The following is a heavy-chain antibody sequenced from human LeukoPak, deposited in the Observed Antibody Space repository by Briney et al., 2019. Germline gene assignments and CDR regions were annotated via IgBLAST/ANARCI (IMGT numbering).Heavy chain of an antibody. D-gene: IGHD3-3*01. CDR1: GFAISAYS. V-gene: IGHV3-30-3*01. Sequence: GGSLRLSCAVSGFAISAYSMHWVRQAPGKGLQWVAVISYDGSNRYYADSMKGRFTISRDNSKNTVYLEMNSVRIDDTAVYYCALESGVVASYWGRGTLVTVSS. CDR2: ISYDGSNR. CDR3: ALESGVVASY. J-gene: IGHJ4*02.